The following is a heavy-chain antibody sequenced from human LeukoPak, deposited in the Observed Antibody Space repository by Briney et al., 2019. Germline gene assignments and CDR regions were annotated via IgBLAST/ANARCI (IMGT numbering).Heavy chain of an antibody. V-gene: IGHV7-4-1*02. D-gene: IGHD3-9*01. CDR2: INTNTGNP. Sequence: GASVKVSCKASGYTFTSYAMNWVRQAPGQGLEWMGWINTNTGNPTYAQGFTGRFVFSLDTSVSTAYLQISSLKAEDTAVFYCARATIEAGAYGMDVWGQGTTVTVSS. CDR3: ARATIEAGAYGMDV. CDR1: GYTFTSYA. J-gene: IGHJ6*02.